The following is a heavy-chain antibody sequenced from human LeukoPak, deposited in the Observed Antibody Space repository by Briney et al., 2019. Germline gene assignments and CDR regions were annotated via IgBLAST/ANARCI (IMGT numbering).Heavy chain of an antibody. CDR1: GYTFTSYD. D-gene: IGHD6-19*01. Sequence: ASVKVSCKASGYTFTSYDINWVRQATGQGLEWMGWMNPNSGNTGYAQKFQGRVTITRNTSISTAYMELSSLRSEDTAVYYCARGHSPYSSGWYGRYYYYCMDVWGKGTTVTVSS. V-gene: IGHV1-8*01. CDR3: ARGHSPYSSGWYGRYYYYCMDV. CDR2: MNPNSGNT. J-gene: IGHJ6*03.